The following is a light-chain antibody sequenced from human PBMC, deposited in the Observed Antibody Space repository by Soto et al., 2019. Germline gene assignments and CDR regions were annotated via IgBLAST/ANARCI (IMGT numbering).Light chain of an antibody. CDR3: ETWDSNPHVV. V-gene: IGLV4-60*03. Sequence: QPVLTQSSSASASLGSSVKLTRTLSSGHSSYIIAWHQQQPGKAPRYLMKLEGSGSYNKGSGVPDRFSGSSSGADRYLTISNLQSEDEADYYCETWDSNPHVVFDGGTKLTVL. CDR2: LEGSGSY. CDR1: SGHSSYI. J-gene: IGLJ2*01.